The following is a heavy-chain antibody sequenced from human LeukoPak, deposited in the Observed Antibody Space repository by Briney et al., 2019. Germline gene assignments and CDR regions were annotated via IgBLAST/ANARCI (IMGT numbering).Heavy chain of an antibody. CDR2: ISNDESTI. J-gene: IGHJ5*02. Sequence: PRGSLRLSCAASGFSFSSYWMHWVRQVPGKGPVWVSLISNDESTIIYADSVKGRFTISRDNAKNTLYLQMSSLRAEDTAVYYCARDVGTWGQGTLVTVSS. CDR3: ARDVGT. V-gene: IGHV3-74*01. D-gene: IGHD7-27*01. CDR1: GFSFSSYW.